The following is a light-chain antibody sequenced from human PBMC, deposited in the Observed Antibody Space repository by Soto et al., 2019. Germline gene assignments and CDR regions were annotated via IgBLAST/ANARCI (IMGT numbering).Light chain of an antibody. CDR2: LGA. V-gene: IGKV2-28*01. J-gene: IGKJ1*01. Sequence: DIVMTQSPLSLPVTPGEPASISCRSSQSLLHSNGYNYLDWYLQKPGQSPQLLISLGANRASGVRDRFSGSGSGTDLTLKISRVEAEDVGIYYSMQALQTPRTFGQGTKVEIK. CDR1: QSLLHSNGYNY. CDR3: MQALQTPRT.